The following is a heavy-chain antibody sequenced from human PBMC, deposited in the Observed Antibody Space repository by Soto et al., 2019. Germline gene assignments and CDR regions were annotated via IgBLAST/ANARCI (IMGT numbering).Heavy chain of an antibody. J-gene: IGHJ4*02. Sequence: EVQLVESGGGLIQPGGSLRLSCAASGFTVSSNYMSWVRQAPGKGLEWVSVIYSGGSTYYADSVKGRFTISRDNSKNTLYLQMNSLRAEDTAVYYCARSAGLRLGELSPEAYYFDYWGQGTLVTVSS. D-gene: IGHD3-16*02. CDR2: IYSGGST. V-gene: IGHV3-53*01. CDR1: GFTVSSNY. CDR3: ARSAGLRLGELSPEAYYFDY.